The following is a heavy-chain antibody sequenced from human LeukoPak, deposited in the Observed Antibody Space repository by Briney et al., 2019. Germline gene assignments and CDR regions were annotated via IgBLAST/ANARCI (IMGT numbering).Heavy chain of an antibody. J-gene: IGHJ4*02. CDR3: AREALSGYYIDY. CDR2: ISSGSGTV. D-gene: IGHD3-22*01. V-gene: IGHV3-48*02. Sequence: PGGSLRLSCVVSGFTFSRYSMTWVRQAPGKGLEWLSFISSGSGTVHYADSVKGRFTISRDTAKNSLFLQMNSLRDEDTAVYYCAREALSGYYIDYWGQGTLVAVSS. CDR1: GFTFSRYS.